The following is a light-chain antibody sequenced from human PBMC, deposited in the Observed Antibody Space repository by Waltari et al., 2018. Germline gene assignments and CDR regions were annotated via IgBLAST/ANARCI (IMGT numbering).Light chain of an antibody. J-gene: IGKJ2*01. V-gene: IGKV3-11*01. CDR1: QIVGSY. CDR2: DAS. Sequence: EIVLTQSPATLSLSPGERATLSCRASQIVGSYLAWYQQKPGQAPRLLIYDASNRTTGTPARFSGSGSGTDFTLTVSSLEPEDFAVYYCQQRSNWVTFGQGTKLEI. CDR3: QQRSNWVT.